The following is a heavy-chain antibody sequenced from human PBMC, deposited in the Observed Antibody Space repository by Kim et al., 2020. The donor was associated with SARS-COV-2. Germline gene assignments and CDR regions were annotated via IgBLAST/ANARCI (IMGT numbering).Heavy chain of an antibody. D-gene: IGHD3-3*01. CDR2: ISWNSGSI. CDR3: AKDIRITMTYYFDY. Sequence: GGSLRLSCAASGFTFDDYAMHWVRQAPGKGLEWVSGISWNSGSIGYADSVKGRFTISRDNAKNSLYLQMNSLRAEDTALYYCAKDIRITMTYYFDYWGQGTLVTVSS. J-gene: IGHJ4*02. CDR1: GFTFDDYA. V-gene: IGHV3-9*01.